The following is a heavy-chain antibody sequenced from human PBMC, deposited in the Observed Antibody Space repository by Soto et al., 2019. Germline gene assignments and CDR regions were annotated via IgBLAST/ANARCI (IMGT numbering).Heavy chain of an antibody. D-gene: IGHD3-10*01. J-gene: IGHJ4*02. CDR2: LIPLFGTA. Sequence: QVQLVQSGADVKKPGSSVKVSCQASGVTFSSETLGWVRQAPGQGLEWVGGLIPLFGTASYAQKFQGRVTITEDESTSTVYMELSSLRSDDTAVYFCATELGENPASPFDAWGQGTLVTVSS. CDR1: GVTFSSET. CDR3: ATELGENPASPFDA. V-gene: IGHV1-69*01.